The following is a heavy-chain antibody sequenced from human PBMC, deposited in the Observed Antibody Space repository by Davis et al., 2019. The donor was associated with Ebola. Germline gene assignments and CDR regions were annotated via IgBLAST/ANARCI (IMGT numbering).Heavy chain of an antibody. CDR2: IYYSGST. J-gene: IGHJ6*02. D-gene: IGHD5-18*01. CDR1: GGSISSGDYY. Sequence: PSETLSLTCTVSGGSISSGDYYWSWIRQPPGKGLEWIGYIYYSGSTYYNPSLKSRVAISVDTSKNQFSLKLSSVTAADTAVYYCASGGYSYGLYYYYYGMDGWGQGTTVTVSS. V-gene: IGHV4-30-4*01. CDR3: ASGGYSYGLYYYYYGMDG.